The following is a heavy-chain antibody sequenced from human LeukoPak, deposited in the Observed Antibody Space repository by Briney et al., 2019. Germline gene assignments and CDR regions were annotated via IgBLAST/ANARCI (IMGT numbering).Heavy chain of an antibody. CDR1: GASITSYR. V-gene: IGHV4-59*12. CDR3: ASRPTYGYSYAYYFDY. J-gene: IGHJ4*02. CDR2: IYYSGSTNYTGRT. Sequence: KSSETLSLTCSVSGASITSYRWGWVRQSPGKGLECIGDIYYSGSTNYTGRTNYNPSLKSRVTISVDKSKNQFSLKLSSVTAADTAVYYCASRPTYGYSYAYYFDYWGQGTLVTVSS. D-gene: IGHD5-18*01.